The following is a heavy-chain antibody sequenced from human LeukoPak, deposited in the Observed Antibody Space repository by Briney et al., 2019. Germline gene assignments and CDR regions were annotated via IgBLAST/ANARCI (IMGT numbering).Heavy chain of an antibody. CDR3: ARDKMTYYYDSSGYYDY. V-gene: IGHV4-34*01. J-gene: IGHJ4*02. D-gene: IGHD3-22*01. CDR2: INHSGST. Sequence: SETLSLTCAVYGGSFSGYYWSWIRQPPGKGLEWIGEINHSGSTNYNPSLKSRVTISVDTSKNQFSLKLSSVTAADTAVYYCARDKMTYYYDSSGYYDYWGQGTLVTVSS. CDR1: GGSFSGYY.